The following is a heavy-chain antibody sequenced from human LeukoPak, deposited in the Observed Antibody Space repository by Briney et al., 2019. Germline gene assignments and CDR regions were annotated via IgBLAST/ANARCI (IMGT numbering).Heavy chain of an antibody. J-gene: IGHJ6*03. D-gene: IGHD1-26*01. CDR1: FGSVSSNTYF. V-gene: IGHV4-39*07. CDR2: MSQSGSS. CDR3: ARDGRGSGWELVCGDNYYYYMDV. Sequence: SETLSLTCSVSFGSVSSNTYFWGWVRQPPGKGLEWIGSMSQSGSSHYNPSLKSRVTMSVDSSKNQFSLKLNSVTAADTAVYYCARDGRGSGWELVCGDNYYYYMDVWGRGTTVTVSS.